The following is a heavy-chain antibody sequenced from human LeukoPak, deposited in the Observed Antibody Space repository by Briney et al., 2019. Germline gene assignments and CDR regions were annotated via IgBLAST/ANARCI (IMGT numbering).Heavy chain of an antibody. CDR3: ARDNIGAYYYYGMDV. J-gene: IGHJ6*02. Sequence: SETLSLTCTVSGGSISSYYWSWIRQPPGKGLERIGYIYYSGSTNYNPSLKSRVTISVDTSKNQFSLKLSSVTAADTAVYYCARDNIGAYYYYGMDVLGQGTTVTVSS. CDR1: GGSISSYY. CDR2: IYYSGST. V-gene: IGHV4-59*01.